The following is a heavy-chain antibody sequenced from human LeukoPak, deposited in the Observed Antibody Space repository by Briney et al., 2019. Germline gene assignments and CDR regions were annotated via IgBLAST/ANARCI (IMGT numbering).Heavy chain of an antibody. Sequence: GASVXXXXXASGYTFTSYDIXWXRQATGQGLEXXXXMNPNSGNTGYAQKFQGRVTMTRNTSISTAYMELSSLRSEDTAVYYCATDNGRYSGYEGPPRFDPWGQGTLVTVSS. CDR1: GYTFTSYD. CDR2: MNPNSGNT. J-gene: IGHJ5*02. CDR3: ATDNGRYSGYEGPPRFDP. D-gene: IGHD5-12*01. V-gene: IGHV1-8*01.